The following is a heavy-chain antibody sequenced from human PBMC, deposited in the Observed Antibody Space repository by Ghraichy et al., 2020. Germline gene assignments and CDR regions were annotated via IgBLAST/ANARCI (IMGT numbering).Heavy chain of an antibody. D-gene: IGHD2-21*01. Sequence: GGSLRLSCAASGFTFSSYCISWVRQAPGKGLEWVANIKQDGSEKNYVDAVKGRFTISRDNAKNSLYLQVNSLRAEDTAVYYCATSSGGDGYRPFDYWGQGTLVTVSS. CDR2: IKQDGSEK. V-gene: IGHV3-7*01. CDR1: GFTFSSYC. CDR3: ATSSGGDGYRPFDY. J-gene: IGHJ4*02.